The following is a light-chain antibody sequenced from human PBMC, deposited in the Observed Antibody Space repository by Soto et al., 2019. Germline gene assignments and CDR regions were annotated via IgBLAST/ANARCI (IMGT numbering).Light chain of an antibody. CDR2: GNS. Sequence: QLVLTQPPSVSGAPGQRVTISCTGSSSNIGADYDVHWYQHLPGTAPKVLIYGNSNRPSGVPDRISGSKSGTSASLAITGLQAEDEADYYCQSYDSSLSVVVFGGGTKLTVL. CDR3: QSYDSSLSVVV. V-gene: IGLV1-40*01. CDR1: SSNIGADYD. J-gene: IGLJ2*01.